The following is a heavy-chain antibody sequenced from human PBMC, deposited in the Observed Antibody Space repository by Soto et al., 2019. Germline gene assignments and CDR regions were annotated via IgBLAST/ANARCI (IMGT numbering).Heavy chain of an antibody. CDR2: IYYSGST. CDR3: ARESRRDGYNYHYYYGMDV. Sequence: QVQLQESGPGLVKPSETLFLTCTVSGGSISSYYWSWIRQPPGKGLEWIGYIYYSGSTNYNPSLKSRVTISVDTSKNQFSLKLSSVTAADTAVYYCARESRRDGYNYHYYYGMDVWGQGTTVTVSS. D-gene: IGHD5-12*01. CDR1: GGSISSYY. J-gene: IGHJ6*02. V-gene: IGHV4-59*01.